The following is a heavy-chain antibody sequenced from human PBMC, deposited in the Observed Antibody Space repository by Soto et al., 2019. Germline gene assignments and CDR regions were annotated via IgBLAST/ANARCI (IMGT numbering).Heavy chain of an antibody. D-gene: IGHD5-12*01. Sequence: QVQLVESGGGVVQPGRSLRLSCAASGFTFSSYAMHWVRQAPGKGLEWVAVISYDGSNKYYADSVKGRFTISRDNSKNTLYLQMNSLRAEDTAVYYCARGFYEPLSSYYYGMDVWGQGTTVTVSS. CDR2: ISYDGSNK. V-gene: IGHV3-30-3*01. J-gene: IGHJ6*02. CDR3: ARGFYEPLSSYYYGMDV. CDR1: GFTFSSYA.